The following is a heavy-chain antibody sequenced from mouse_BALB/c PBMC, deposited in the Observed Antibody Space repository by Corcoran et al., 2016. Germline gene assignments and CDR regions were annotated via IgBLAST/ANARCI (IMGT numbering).Heavy chain of an antibody. CDR2: IDPYNGGT. CDR1: GYSFTGYN. Sequence: EVQLQQSGPELGKPGASVKISCKASGYSFTGYNMYWVKQSHRKSLEWIGYIDPYNGGTSYNQKSKGKATLTVDKSSSTAYMHLNSLTSEDPAIYYCAVGGNYGAWFAYWGQGTLVTVSA. D-gene: IGHD2-1*01. J-gene: IGHJ3*01. CDR3: AVGGNYGAWFAY. V-gene: IGHV1S135*01.